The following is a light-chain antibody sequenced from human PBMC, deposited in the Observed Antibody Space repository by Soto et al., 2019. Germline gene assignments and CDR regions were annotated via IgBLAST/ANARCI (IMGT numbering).Light chain of an antibody. CDR2: GTS. CDR3: QQYDDSPRMYA. J-gene: IGKJ2*01. Sequence: EIVLTQSPGTLSLSPGERATLSCRASQSGDSRYLAWYQQKPGQAPRLLIYGTSNRATGIPDRFSGSASGTDFTLPISRLEPEDFAVYYCQQYDDSPRMYAFGQGTKLEIK. V-gene: IGKV3-20*01. CDR1: QSGDSRY.